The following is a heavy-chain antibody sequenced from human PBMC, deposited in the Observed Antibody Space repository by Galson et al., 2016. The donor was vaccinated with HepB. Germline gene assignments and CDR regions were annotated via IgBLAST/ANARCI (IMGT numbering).Heavy chain of an antibody. Sequence: SLRLSCAASGFTFTSYSMTWVRQAPGKGLEWVGNINRAGSETNYVDSVKGRFTISRDNDKNSLFLQMNSLRVGDTAVYYCTRGNLVGYWGQGTLVIVSS. CDR1: GFTFTSYS. CDR3: TRGNLVGY. J-gene: IGHJ4*02. CDR2: INRAGSET. D-gene: IGHD2-8*02. V-gene: IGHV3-7*01.